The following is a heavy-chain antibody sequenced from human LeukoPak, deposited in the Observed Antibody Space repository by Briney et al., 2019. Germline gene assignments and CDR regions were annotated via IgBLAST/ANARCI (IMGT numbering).Heavy chain of an antibody. CDR3: AQTVLDTSSSPWVDY. V-gene: IGHV4-34*01. CDR1: GGSFSGYY. CDR2: INHSGST. Sequence: SETPSLTCAVYGGSFSGYYWSWIRQPPGKGLEWIGEINHSGSTNYNPSLKSRVTISVDTSKNQFSLKLSSVTAADTAVYYCAQTVLDTSSSPWVDYWGQGTRVTVSS. D-gene: IGHD6-6*01. J-gene: IGHJ4*02.